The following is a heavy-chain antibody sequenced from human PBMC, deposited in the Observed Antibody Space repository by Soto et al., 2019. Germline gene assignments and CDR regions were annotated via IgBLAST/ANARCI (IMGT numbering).Heavy chain of an antibody. CDR2: IYSGGYT. CDR1: GFTVSNNY. J-gene: IGHJ4*02. Sequence: EVQLVESGGGLIQPGGSLRLSCAVSGFTVSNNYMSWVRQAPGKGLEGVSVIYSGGYTAYGDSVKGRFTISRDNSKTPSFLQRTGRGAAPPAVFSGAPSRGGGGYWGQGTLVTVSS. CDR3: APSRGGGGY. V-gene: IGHV3-53*01. D-gene: IGHD3-10*01.